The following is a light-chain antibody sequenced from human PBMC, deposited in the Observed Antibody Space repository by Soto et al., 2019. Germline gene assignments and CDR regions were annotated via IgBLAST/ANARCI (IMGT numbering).Light chain of an antibody. Sequence: DIQMTQSPSTLSASVGDRVTITCRASQSIRSSLAWYQQKPGKAPKLLIYKASRLESGVPSRFSGSGSGTDFAHTASSVQPDGFATYYCQQYNSFWAFGQGTEVVI. CDR2: KAS. J-gene: IGKJ1*01. V-gene: IGKV1-5*03. CDR3: QQYNSFWA. CDR1: QSIRSS.